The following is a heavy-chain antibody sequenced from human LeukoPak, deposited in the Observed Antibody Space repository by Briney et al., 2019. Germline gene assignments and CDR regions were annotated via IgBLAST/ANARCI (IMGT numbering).Heavy chain of an antibody. CDR1: GFTFSNAW. CDR2: ISSSSSYI. V-gene: IGHV3-21*01. Sequence: GGSLRLSCAASGFTFSNAWMSWVRQAPGKGLEWVSSISSSSSYIYYADSVKGRFTISRDNAKNSLYLQMNSLRAEDTAVYYCARGIAAAGRSYWYFDLWGRGTLVTVSS. J-gene: IGHJ2*01. D-gene: IGHD6-13*01. CDR3: ARGIAAAGRSYWYFDL.